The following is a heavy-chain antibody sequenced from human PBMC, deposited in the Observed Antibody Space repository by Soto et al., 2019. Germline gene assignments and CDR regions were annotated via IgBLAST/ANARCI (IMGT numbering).Heavy chain of an antibody. CDR1: GFTFSSYG. Sequence: GGSLRLSCAASGFTFSSYGMHWVRQAPGKGLEWVAVISYDGSNKYYADSVKGRFTISRDNSKNTLYLQMNSLRAEDTAVYYCAKDLLSPRYYDILTGYHPTSLGMDVWGQGTTVTVSS. CDR2: ISYDGSNK. V-gene: IGHV3-30*18. J-gene: IGHJ6*02. D-gene: IGHD3-9*01. CDR3: AKDLLSPRYYDILTGYHPTSLGMDV.